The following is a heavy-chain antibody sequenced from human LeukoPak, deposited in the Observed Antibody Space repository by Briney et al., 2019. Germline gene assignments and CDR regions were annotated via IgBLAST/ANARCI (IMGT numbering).Heavy chain of an antibody. J-gene: IGHJ4*02. D-gene: IGHD4-17*01. CDR3: ARLSTVTTSFDY. CDR1: GGSISSGSYY. CDR2: IYTSGST. Sequence: SETLSLTCTVSGGSISSGSYYWSWIRQPAGKGLEWIGRIYTSGSTHYNPSLKSRVTMSVDTSKNQFSLKLTSVTTADTAVYYCARLSTVTTSFDYWGQGTLVTVSS. V-gene: IGHV4-61*02.